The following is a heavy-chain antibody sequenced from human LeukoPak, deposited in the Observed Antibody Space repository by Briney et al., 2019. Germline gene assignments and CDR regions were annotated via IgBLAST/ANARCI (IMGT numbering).Heavy chain of an antibody. CDR1: GYTFTGYY. D-gene: IGHD5-18*01. CDR3: ARVSGYRGPFDY. Sequence: ASVKVSCKASGYTFTGYYMHWVRQAPGQGLEWMGWINPNSGGTNYAQKFQDWVTMTRDTSISTAYMELSRLRSDDTAVYYCARVSGYRGPFDYWGQGTLVTVSS. CDR2: INPNSGGT. V-gene: IGHV1-2*04. J-gene: IGHJ4*02.